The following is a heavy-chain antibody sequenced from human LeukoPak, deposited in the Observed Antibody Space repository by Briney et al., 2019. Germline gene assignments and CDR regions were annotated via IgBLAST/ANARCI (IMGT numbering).Heavy chain of an antibody. D-gene: IGHD4-17*01. CDR2: INPNSGGT. CDR1: GYTFTGYY. Sequence: GASVKVSCKASGYTFTGYYMHWVRPAPGQGLEWMGWINPNSGGTNYAQKFQGRVTMTSDTSIRTAYMERSRLRSDDTAVYYCARGDYSEYFQHWGQGTLVTVSS. CDR3: ARGDYSEYFQH. J-gene: IGHJ1*01. V-gene: IGHV1-2*02.